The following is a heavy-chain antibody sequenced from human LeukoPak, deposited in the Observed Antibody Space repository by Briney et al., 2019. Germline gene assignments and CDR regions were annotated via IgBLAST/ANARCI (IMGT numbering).Heavy chain of an antibody. V-gene: IGHV3-21*01. CDR2: ISSSSSYK. CDR1: GITFSSYS. D-gene: IGHD2-2*01. CDR3: ARGYCSSTSCPFDY. J-gene: IGHJ4*02. Sequence: PGGSLRLSCAASGITFSSYSMNWVRQAPGKGLEWVSSISSSSSYKYYADSVKGRFTISRDNAKNSLYLQMNSLRAEDTAVYYCARGYCSSTSCPFDYWGQRTLVTVSS.